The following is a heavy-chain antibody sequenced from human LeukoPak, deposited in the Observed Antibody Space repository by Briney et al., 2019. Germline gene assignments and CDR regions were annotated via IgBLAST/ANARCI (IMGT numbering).Heavy chain of an antibody. CDR1: GFTFSGYW. V-gene: IGHV3-7*01. CDR3: ARGQYGDYPIYYGMDV. CDR2: IKQDGSEK. Sequence: PGGSLRLSCAASGFTFSGYWMSWVRQAPGKGLEWVANIKQDGSEKYYVDSVKGRFTISRDNAKNSLYLQMNSLRAGDTAVYYCARGQYGDYPIYYGMDVWGQGTTVTVSS. J-gene: IGHJ6*02. D-gene: IGHD4-17*01.